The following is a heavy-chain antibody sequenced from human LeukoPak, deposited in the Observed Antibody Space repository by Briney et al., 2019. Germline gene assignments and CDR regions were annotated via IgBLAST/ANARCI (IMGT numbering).Heavy chain of an antibody. CDR3: AKDAGKWESLHFFDY. V-gene: IGHV3-23*01. Sequence: PGGSLRLSCLTSGFTLSTNAMSWVRQAPGKGLEWISGISGSGASTYYADSVTGRFTISRDNSRNALYLQMNSLRGDDTAVYYSAKDAGKWESLHFFDYWGQGTLVAVSS. CDR2: ISGSGAST. CDR1: GFTLSTNA. D-gene: IGHD1-26*01. J-gene: IGHJ4*02.